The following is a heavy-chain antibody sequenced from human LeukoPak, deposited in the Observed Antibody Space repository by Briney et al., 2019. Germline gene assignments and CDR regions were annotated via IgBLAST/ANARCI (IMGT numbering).Heavy chain of an antibody. D-gene: IGHD6-19*01. J-gene: IGHJ4*02. V-gene: IGHV4-59*12. Sequence: PSETLSLTCTVSGGSISSYYWSWIRQPPGKGLEWIGYIYYSGSTNYNPSLKSRVTISVDKSKNQFSLKLSSVTAADTAVYYCATIAVAGTREDYWGQGTLVTVSS. CDR3: ATIAVAGTREDY. CDR1: GGSISSYY. CDR2: IYYSGST.